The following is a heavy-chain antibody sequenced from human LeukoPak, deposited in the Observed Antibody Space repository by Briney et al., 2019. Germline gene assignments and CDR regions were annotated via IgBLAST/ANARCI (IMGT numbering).Heavy chain of an antibody. Sequence: GESLKISCKGTGYSFTTLWIGWVRQTPGKGLEWMGIIYPGDSETRYSPSFQGQVSISADKSIYTAYLQWSSLKASDTAMYYCARRYGPDIEFDLWGRGTLVTVSS. V-gene: IGHV5-51*01. CDR2: IYPGDSET. J-gene: IGHJ2*01. CDR3: ARRYGPDIEFDL. CDR1: GYSFTTLW. D-gene: IGHD5-12*01.